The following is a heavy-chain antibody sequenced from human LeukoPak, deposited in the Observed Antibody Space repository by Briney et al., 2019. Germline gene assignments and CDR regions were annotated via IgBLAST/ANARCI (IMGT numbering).Heavy chain of an antibody. CDR1: GYTFTSYG. D-gene: IGHD3-10*01. CDR2: ISAYNCNT. CDR3: ARSRFGESPPGY. V-gene: IGHV1-18*01. J-gene: IGHJ4*02. Sequence: GASVKVSCKASGYTFTSYGISWVRQAPGQGLEWMGLISAYNCNTNYAQKLQGRVTMTTDTSTSTAYMELRSLRSDGTAVYYCARSRFGESPPGYWGQGTLVTVSS.